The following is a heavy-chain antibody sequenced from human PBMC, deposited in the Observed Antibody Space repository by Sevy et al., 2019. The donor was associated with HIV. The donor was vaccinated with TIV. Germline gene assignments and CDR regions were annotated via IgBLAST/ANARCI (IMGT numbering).Heavy chain of an antibody. CDR2: ISYDGSNK. CDR3: VRVEYGDFYYYYYYGMDV. CDR1: GFTFSSYA. D-gene: IGHD4-17*01. V-gene: IGHV3-30*04. J-gene: IGHJ6*02. Sequence: GGSLRLSCAASGFTFSSYAMHWVRQAPGKGLEWVAVISYDGSNKYYADSVKGRFTISRDNSKNTLYLQMNSLRAEDTAVYYCVRVEYGDFYYYYYYGMDVWGQGTTVTVSS.